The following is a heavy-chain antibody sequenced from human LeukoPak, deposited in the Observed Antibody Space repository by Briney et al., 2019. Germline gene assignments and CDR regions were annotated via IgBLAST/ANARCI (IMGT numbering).Heavy chain of an antibody. CDR3: ARMETTMFTGDY. CDR1: GYNFTSYW. CDR2: IDPSDSYT. V-gene: IGHV5-10-1*01. Sequence: GESLRISGKGSGYNFTSYWISWVRQMPGKGLEWMGKIDPSDSYTNYSPSFQGHVTISADKSIGTAYLQWSSLKASDTAMYYCARMETTMFTGDYWGQGNLVNVS. J-gene: IGHJ4*02. D-gene: IGHD5-18*01.